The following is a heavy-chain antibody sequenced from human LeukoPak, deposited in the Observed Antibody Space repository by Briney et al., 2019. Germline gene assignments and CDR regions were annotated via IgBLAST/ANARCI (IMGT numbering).Heavy chain of an antibody. CDR3: VRYVVYGSGIYYFDY. V-gene: IGHV4-39*01. CDR2: INYSGST. CDR1: GGSISSSSHY. J-gene: IGHJ4*02. D-gene: IGHD3-10*01. Sequence: SETLSLTCTVSGGSISSSSHYWSWIRQPPGNGLEWIASINYSGSTYYNPSLKIRFTISVDTSKNQSSRKVSSVPAAGIAVFYCVRYVVYGSGIYYFDYWGQGTLVTVSS.